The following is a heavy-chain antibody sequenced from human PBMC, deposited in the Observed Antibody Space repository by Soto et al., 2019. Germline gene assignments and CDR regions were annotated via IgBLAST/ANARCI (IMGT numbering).Heavy chain of an antibody. D-gene: IGHD2-2*01. CDR3: ARGADIVVVPASNWFDP. V-gene: IGHV4-59*01. Sequence: QVQLQESGPGLVKPSETLSLTCTVSGGSISSYYWSWIRQPPGKGLEWIGYIYYSGSTNYNPSLKSRVTISVHTSKNQFSLKLSSVTAADTAVYYCARGADIVVVPASNWFDPWGQGTLVTVSS. J-gene: IGHJ5*02. CDR2: IYYSGST. CDR1: GGSISSYY.